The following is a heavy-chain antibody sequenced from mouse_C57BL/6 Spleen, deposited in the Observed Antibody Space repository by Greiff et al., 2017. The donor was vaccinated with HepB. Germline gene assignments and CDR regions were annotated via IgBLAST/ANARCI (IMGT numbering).Heavy chain of an antibody. CDR3: ARKALLLPGFDY. Sequence: DVKLVESGGGLVKPGGSLKLSCAASGFTFSDYGMHWVRQAPEKGLEWVAYISSGSSTIYYADTVKGRFTISRDNAKNTLFLQMTSLRSEDTAMYYCARKALLLPGFDYWGQGTTLTVSS. V-gene: IGHV5-17*01. D-gene: IGHD1-1*01. J-gene: IGHJ2*01. CDR2: ISSGSSTI. CDR1: GFTFSDYG.